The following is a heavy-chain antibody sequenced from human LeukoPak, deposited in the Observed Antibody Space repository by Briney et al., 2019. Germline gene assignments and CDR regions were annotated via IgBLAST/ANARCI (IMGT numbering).Heavy chain of an antibody. CDR2: IYSGGST. V-gene: IGHV3-66*01. J-gene: IGHJ4*02. D-gene: IGHD4-17*01. Sequence: GGSLRLSCAASGFTFSSYSMNWVRQAPGKGLEWVSVIYSGGSTYYADSVKGRFTISRDNSKNTLYLQMNSLRAEDTAMYYCARDTGMTTVTTQDYWGQGTLVTVSS. CDR3: ARDTGMTTVTTQDY. CDR1: GFTFSSYS.